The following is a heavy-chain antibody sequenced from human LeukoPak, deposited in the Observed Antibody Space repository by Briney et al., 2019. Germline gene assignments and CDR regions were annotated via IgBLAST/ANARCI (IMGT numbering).Heavy chain of an antibody. CDR1: GDSVSNNVVA. J-gene: IGHJ4*02. CDR3: AREVGSAYY. CDR2: TYYRSKWYN. D-gene: IGHD2-2*01. Sequence: SQTLSLTCAISGDSVSNNVVAWNWIRQSPSRCLEWLGRTYYRSKWYNDYALSVQSRITINPDTSKNQFSLHLNSVTPEDTAVYYCAREVGSAYYWGQGTPVTVSS. V-gene: IGHV6-1*01.